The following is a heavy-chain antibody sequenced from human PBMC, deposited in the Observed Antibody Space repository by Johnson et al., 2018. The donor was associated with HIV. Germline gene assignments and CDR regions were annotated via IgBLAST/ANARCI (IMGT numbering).Heavy chain of an antibody. CDR2: INWNGGTT. V-gene: IGHV3-66*01. CDR1: GFTFSSYD. D-gene: IGHD1-7*01. Sequence: VQLVESGGGLVQPGGSLRLSCAASGFTFSSYDMHWIRQAPGKGLEWVSGINWNGGTTFYADSVKGRFTISRDNSKNTLYLQMNTLRAEDTAVYYCARDMVQLELLGAFDIWGQGTMVTVSS. J-gene: IGHJ3*02. CDR3: ARDMVQLELLGAFDI.